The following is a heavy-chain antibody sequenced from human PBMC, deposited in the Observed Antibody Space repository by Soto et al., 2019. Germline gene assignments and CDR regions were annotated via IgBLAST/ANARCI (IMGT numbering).Heavy chain of an antibody. CDR2: MNPNSGGT. CDR3: AREGYSSTTSNWFDP. V-gene: IGHV1-2*04. J-gene: IGHJ5*02. Sequence: PSVKVSCKASGYTLTNYDVSWVRPATGKGLEWMGWMNPNSGGTRYAQKFQGWVTMTRDTSISTAYMELSRLRSDDTAVYYCAREGYSSTTSNWFDPWGQGTLVTVSS. CDR1: GYTLTNYD. D-gene: IGHD6-19*01.